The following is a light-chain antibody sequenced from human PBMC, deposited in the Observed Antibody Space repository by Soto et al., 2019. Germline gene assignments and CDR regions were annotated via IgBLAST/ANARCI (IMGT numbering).Light chain of an antibody. J-gene: IGKJ1*01. Sequence: EIVMTQSPATLSVSPGERATLSCRASQSVSSNLAWYQQKPGQAPRLLIYGASTRATGIPARFSGSGSGTEFTLTISSLQSEDFAFYYCQHYNNWPRTFGQGTKVEI. CDR2: GAS. V-gene: IGKV3-15*01. CDR1: QSVSSN. CDR3: QHYNNWPRT.